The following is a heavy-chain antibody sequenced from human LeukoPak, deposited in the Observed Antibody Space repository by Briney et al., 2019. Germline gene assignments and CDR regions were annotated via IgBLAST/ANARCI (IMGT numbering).Heavy chain of an antibody. Sequence: TGGSLRLSCAAFGFIVSSNYMSWVRQAPGKGLEWVSVMRSGGTTSYADSVKGRFTISRDSSKNMLYLQVNSLRAEDTAMYYCARESLKGSTTDGFDIWGQGTMVTVSS. CDR3: ARESLKGSTTDGFDI. V-gene: IGHV3-53*01. D-gene: IGHD5/OR15-5a*01. CDR2: MRSGGTT. J-gene: IGHJ3*02. CDR1: GFIVSSNY.